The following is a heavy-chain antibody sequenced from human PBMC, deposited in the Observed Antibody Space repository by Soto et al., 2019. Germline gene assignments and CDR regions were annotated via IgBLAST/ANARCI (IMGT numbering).Heavy chain of an antibody. CDR3: ARELLDYYGSGIFRFDP. CDR2: IYYSGST. Sequence: QVQLQESGPGLVKPSQTLSLTCTVSGGSSSSGGYYWSWIRQHPGKGLEWIGYIYYSGSTYYNPSLKSRVTISVDTSKNQFSLKLSSVTAADTAVYYCARELLDYYGSGIFRFDPWGQGTLVTVSS. V-gene: IGHV4-31*03. CDR1: GGSSSSGGYY. J-gene: IGHJ5*02. D-gene: IGHD3-10*01.